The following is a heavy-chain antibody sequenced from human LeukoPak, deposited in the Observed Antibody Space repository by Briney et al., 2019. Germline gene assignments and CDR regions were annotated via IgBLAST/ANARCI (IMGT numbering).Heavy chain of an antibody. CDR2: IDPSDSYT. V-gene: IGHV5-10-1*01. D-gene: IGHD6-13*01. CDR3: ARRSSSSWYYYYGMDV. J-gene: IGHJ6*02. Sequence: GGSLKISCKGSGYSFTSYWISWVRQMPGKGLEWMGRIDPSDSYTNYSPSFQGHVTISADKSISTAYLQWGSLKASDTAMYYCARRSSSSWYYYYGMDVWGQGTTVTVSS. CDR1: GYSFTSYW.